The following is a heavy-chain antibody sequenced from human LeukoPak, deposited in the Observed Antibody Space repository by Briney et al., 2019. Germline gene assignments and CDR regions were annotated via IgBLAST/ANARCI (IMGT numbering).Heavy chain of an antibody. CDR1: GYTLTELS. Sequence: APVKVSCKVSGYTLTELSMHWVRQAPGKGLEWMGGFDPEDGETIYAQKFQGRVTMTEDTSTDTAYMELSSLRSEDTAVYYCATGVEKYQLLLPPFDYWGQGTLVTVSS. CDR3: ATGVEKYQLLLPPFDY. D-gene: IGHD2-2*01. CDR2: FDPEDGET. J-gene: IGHJ4*02. V-gene: IGHV1-24*01.